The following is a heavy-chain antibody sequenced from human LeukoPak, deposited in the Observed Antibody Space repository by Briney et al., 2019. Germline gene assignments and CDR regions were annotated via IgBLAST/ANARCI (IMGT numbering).Heavy chain of an antibody. Sequence: GGSLRLSCAASGFTVSNNYMSWVRQAPGKGLEWVANIKQDGSEKYYSDSVKGRFTISRDNSKNTLYLQINSLRAEDTAVYYCAKKTIVGATVDAFDIWGQGTMVTISS. V-gene: IGHV3-7*01. CDR1: GFTVSNNY. D-gene: IGHD1-26*01. J-gene: IGHJ3*02. CDR2: IKQDGSEK. CDR3: AKKTIVGATVDAFDI.